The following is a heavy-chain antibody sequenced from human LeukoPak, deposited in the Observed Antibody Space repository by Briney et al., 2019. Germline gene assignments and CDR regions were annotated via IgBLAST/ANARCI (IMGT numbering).Heavy chain of an antibody. D-gene: IGHD3-3*01. CDR1: GFTFSSYS. CDR2: ISSSSSYI. CDR3: ARGGPAYYDFWSGYPHYFDY. J-gene: IGHJ4*02. Sequence: GGSLRLSCAASGFTFSSYSMNWVRQAPGKGLEWVSSISSSSSYIYYADSVKGRFTISRDNAKNSLYLQMNSLRAEDTAVYYCARGGPAYYDFWSGYPHYFDYWGQGTLVTVSS. V-gene: IGHV3-21*01.